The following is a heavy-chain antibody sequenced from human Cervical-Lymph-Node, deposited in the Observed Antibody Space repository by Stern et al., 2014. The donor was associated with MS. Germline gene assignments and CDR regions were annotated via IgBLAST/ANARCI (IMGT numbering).Heavy chain of an antibody. J-gene: IGHJ5*02. V-gene: IGHV4-59*07. CDR2: ISYTGSA. CDR1: GGSISGYY. CDR3: ARADFGEFDVYWFDV. Sequence: QVQLQESGPGLVKPSDTVSLTCTVSGGSISGYYWSWIRQTPGKRLEWIGYISYTGSAKYNPSLRSRVTLSVDTSQNQFSLELTSVTTADTALYYCARADFGEFDVYWFDVWGQGSLVAVSS. D-gene: IGHD3-10*01.